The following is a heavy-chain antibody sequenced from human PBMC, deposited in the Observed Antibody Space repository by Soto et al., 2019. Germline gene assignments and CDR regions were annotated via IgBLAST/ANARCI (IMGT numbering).Heavy chain of an antibody. J-gene: IGHJ6*02. CDR1: GYSFTSYW. Sequence: GESLKISCKGSGYSFTSYWIGWVRQMPGKGLEWMGIIYPGDSDTRYSPSFQGQVTISADKSISTAYLQWSSLKASDTAMYYCARLPSTVTTRREYYYYCMDVWGQGTTVTVSS. V-gene: IGHV5-51*01. CDR2: IYPGDSDT. D-gene: IGHD4-17*01. CDR3: ARLPSTVTTRREYYYYCMDV.